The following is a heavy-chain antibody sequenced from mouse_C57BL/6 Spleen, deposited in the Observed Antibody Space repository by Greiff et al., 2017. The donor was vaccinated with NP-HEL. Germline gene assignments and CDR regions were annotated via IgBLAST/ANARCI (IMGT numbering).Heavy chain of an antibody. Sequence: VQLQQSGAELVKPGASVKISCKASGYAFSSYWMNWVKQRPGKGLEWIGQIYPGDGDTNYNGKFKGKATLTADKSSSTAYMQLSSLTSEDSAVYFCARGRSNYLAWLAYWGQGTLVTVSA. V-gene: IGHV1-80*01. J-gene: IGHJ3*01. CDR3: ARGRSNYLAWLAY. CDR1: GYAFSSYW. CDR2: IYPGDGDT. D-gene: IGHD2-5*01.